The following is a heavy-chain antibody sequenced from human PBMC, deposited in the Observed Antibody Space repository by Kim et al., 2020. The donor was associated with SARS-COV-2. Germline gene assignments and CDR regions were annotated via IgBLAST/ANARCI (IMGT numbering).Heavy chain of an antibody. D-gene: IGHD6-13*01. CDR3: AKGEKGLGRGSWYRGYYYYYGMDV. Sequence: GGSLRLSCAASGFTFSSYGMHWVRQAPGKGLEWVAVISYDGSNKYYADSVKGRFTISRDNSKNTLYLQMNSLRAEDTAVYYCAKGEKGLGRGSWYRGYYYYYGMDVWGQGTTVTVSS. CDR2: ISYDGSNK. CDR1: GFTFSSYG. V-gene: IGHV3-30*18. J-gene: IGHJ6*02.